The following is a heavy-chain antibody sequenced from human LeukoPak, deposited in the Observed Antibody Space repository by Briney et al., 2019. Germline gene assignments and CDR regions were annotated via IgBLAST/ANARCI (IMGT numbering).Heavy chain of an antibody. CDR3: ATRGL. J-gene: IGHJ4*02. CDR2: ISWDSGSI. V-gene: IGHV3-9*01. CDR1: RFTINDYA. Sequence: GGSLRLSCAASRFTINDYAMHWVRQAPGKGLEWVSGISWDSGSIGYADSVKGRLTISRDNAKNSLYLQMKSLRAEDTALYYCATRGLWGQGTLVTVSS. D-gene: IGHD1-1*01.